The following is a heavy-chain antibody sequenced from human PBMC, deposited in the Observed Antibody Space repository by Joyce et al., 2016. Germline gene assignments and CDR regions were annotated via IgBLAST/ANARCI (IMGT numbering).Heavy chain of an antibody. CDR3: AKTGELLEGDYYYGMDV. CDR2: IRWNSGTI. J-gene: IGHJ6*02. V-gene: IGHV3-9*01. CDR1: GFTFGDYA. D-gene: IGHD3-10*01. Sequence: EVQLVESRGGLVQPGRSLRLSCAASGFTFGDYARHWVRQAPGKGLGWVSGIRWNSGTIGYADSVKGRFTISRDNGKNSLYLQMNSLRAEDTAVYFCAKTGELLEGDYYYGMDVWGQGTTVTVSS.